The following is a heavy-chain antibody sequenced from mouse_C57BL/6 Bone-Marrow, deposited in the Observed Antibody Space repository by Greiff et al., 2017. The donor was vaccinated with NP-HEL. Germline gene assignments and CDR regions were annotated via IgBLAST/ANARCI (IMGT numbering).Heavy chain of an antibody. CDR2: IDPSDSYT. Sequence: QVQLQQSGAELVRPGTSVKLSCKASGYTFTSYWMHWVKQRPGQGLEWIGVIDPSDSYTNYNQKFKGKATLTVDTSSSTAYMQLSSLTSEDSAVYYCAVSMVTTDYWGQGTSVTVSS. CDR3: AVSMVTTDY. V-gene: IGHV1-59*01. CDR1: GYTFTSYW. J-gene: IGHJ4*01. D-gene: IGHD2-2*01.